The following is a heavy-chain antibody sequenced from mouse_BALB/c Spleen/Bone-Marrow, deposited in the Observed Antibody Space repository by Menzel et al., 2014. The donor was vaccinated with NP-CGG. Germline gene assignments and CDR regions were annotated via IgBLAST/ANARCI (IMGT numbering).Heavy chain of an antibody. CDR3: ARRGNWDGRAAMDY. CDR2: INSGGVNT. Sequence: EVHLVESGGDLVKPGGSLKLSCAASGFTFSSYGMSWVRQTPDKRLEWVATINSGGVNTYYIDSVEGRFTISRDNAKNTLYLQMSSLMSEDTAMYHCARRGNWDGRAAMDYWGQGTSVTVSS. CDR1: GFTFSSYG. D-gene: IGHD4-1*01. J-gene: IGHJ4*01. V-gene: IGHV5-6*01.